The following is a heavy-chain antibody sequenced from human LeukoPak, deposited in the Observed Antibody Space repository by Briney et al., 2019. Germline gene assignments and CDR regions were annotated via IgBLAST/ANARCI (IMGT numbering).Heavy chain of an antibody. V-gene: IGHV1-24*01. Sequence: ASVKVSCKVSGYTLTELSMHWVRQAPGKGLEWMGGFDPEDGDTIYAQKFQGRVTMTEDTSTDTAYMELSSLRSEDTAVYYCATDLSLRFGESDAFDIWGQGTMVTVSS. J-gene: IGHJ3*02. D-gene: IGHD3-10*01. CDR2: FDPEDGDT. CDR1: GYTLTELS. CDR3: ATDLSLRFGESDAFDI.